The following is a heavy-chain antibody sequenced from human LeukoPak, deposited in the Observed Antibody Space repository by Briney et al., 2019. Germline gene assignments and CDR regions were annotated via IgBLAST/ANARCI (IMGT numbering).Heavy chain of an antibody. CDR2: ISYDGSNN. CDR3: AKDRSVGATGSSNYYYGMDV. V-gene: IGHV3-30*18. CDR1: GFTFRNYG. Sequence: PGGPLRLSCAASGFTFRNYGIHWVRQAPGKGVEWVAVISYDGSNNHHADSVKGRLTISRDNSKNTLYLQMNSLRVDDTAVYYCAKDRSVGATGSSNYYYGMDVWGQGTTVTVS. J-gene: IGHJ6*02. D-gene: IGHD1-26*01.